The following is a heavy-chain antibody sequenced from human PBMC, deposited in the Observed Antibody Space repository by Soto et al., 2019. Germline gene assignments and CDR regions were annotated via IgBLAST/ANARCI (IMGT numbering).Heavy chain of an antibody. Sequence: QVQLHQSGPGLVKPSHTLSLTCAISGDSVSRNTAAWNWIRQSPSTGLEWLGRTYYRSKWYNDYAVSVKSRIPTNPGTSKNRFSLQLNSVTPEDTAVYYCARIEGQQPDSWGQGTLVTVSS. CDR3: ARIEGQQPDS. J-gene: IGHJ4*02. CDR2: TYYRSKWYN. D-gene: IGHD6-13*01. V-gene: IGHV6-1*01. CDR1: GDSVSRNTAA.